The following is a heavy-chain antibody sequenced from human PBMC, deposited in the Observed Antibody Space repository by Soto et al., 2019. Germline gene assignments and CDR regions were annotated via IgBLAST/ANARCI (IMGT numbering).Heavy chain of an antibody. CDR3: ARGGDIVVVPAANYYYYGMDV. Sequence: SETLSLTCAVYGGSFSGYYWSWIRQPPGKGLEWIGGINHSGSTNYNPSLKSRVTISVDTSKNQFSLKLSSVTAADTAVYYCARGGDIVVVPAANYYYYGMDVWGQGTTVTVSS. CDR1: GGSFSGYY. CDR2: INHSGST. V-gene: IGHV4-34*01. J-gene: IGHJ6*02. D-gene: IGHD2-2*01.